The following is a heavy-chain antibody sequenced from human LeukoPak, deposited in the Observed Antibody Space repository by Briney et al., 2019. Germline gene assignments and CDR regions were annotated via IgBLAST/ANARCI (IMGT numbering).Heavy chain of an antibody. J-gene: IGHJ4*02. Sequence: GESLKISCKGSGYNFTSYWIGWVRQMSGKGLEWMGIIYPGDSDTRYSPSFQGQVTISADKSINTAYLQWSSLKASDTAMYYCARGLCYYDSSGYYYFDYWGQGTLVTVSS. V-gene: IGHV5-51*01. D-gene: IGHD3-22*01. CDR1: GYNFTSYW. CDR2: IYPGDSDT. CDR3: ARGLCYYDSSGYYYFDY.